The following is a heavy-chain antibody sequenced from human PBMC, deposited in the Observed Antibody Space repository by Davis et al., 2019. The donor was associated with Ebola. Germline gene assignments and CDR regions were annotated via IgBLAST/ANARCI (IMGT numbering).Heavy chain of an antibody. CDR1: GFTFSSYW. CDR2: INGDGKST. D-gene: IGHD6-19*01. V-gene: IGHV3-74*01. CDR3: ATGGRMSVAGRVHYYYAMDD. Sequence: GESLKISCAASGFTFSSYWIHCVRQGPGKGLVWVSRINGDGKSTSYADSVKGRFTLSRDNGKNTVYLQMNSLRAEDTAVYYCATGGRMSVAGRVHYYYAMDDWGQGTTVTVSS. J-gene: IGHJ6*02.